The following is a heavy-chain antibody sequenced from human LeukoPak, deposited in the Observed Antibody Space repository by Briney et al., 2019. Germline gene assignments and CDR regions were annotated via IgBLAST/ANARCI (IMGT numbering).Heavy chain of an antibody. CDR1: GGSISIYY. CDR3: ARVEVGAANRQWYGMDV. J-gene: IGHJ6*02. V-gene: IGHV4-59*01. D-gene: IGHD2-15*01. CDR2: DDYRGNT. Sequence: SETLSLTCTISGGSISIYYGSWIRQPPGKGRAWLGYDDYRGNTNYTPSLKSRVTISIDTSKSLFSLKLNSVTAADTAVYYCARVEVGAANRQWYGMDVWGQGTTVTVSS.